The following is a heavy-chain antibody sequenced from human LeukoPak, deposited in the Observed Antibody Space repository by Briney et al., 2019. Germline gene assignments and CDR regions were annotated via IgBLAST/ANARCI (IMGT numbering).Heavy chain of an antibody. CDR3: ARDPGNDYVWGSYRYFDY. CDR2: TYYRSKWYN. V-gene: IGHV6-1*01. J-gene: IGHJ4*02. D-gene: IGHD3-16*02. CDR1: GDSVSSNRAA. Sequence: SQTLSLTCAISGDSVSSNRAAWNWLRQSPSRGLEWLGRTYYRSKWYNDYAVSVKSRITINPDTSKNQFSLQLNSVTPEDTAVYYCARDPGNDYVWGSYRYFDYWGQGTLVTVSS.